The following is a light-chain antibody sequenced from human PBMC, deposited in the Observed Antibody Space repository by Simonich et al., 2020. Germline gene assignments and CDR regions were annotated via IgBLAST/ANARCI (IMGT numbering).Light chain of an antibody. CDR3: QQYYSTPTWT. CDR1: QSVLNSSNIKNY. CDR2: WAS. Sequence: DIVMTQSPDSLAVSLGESATINCKSSQSVLNSSNIKNYLAWYQQKSGQPPKLLIYWASTRESGVTERFSGNGSGTDFTLTISSLQAEDVAVYYCQQYYSTPTWTFGQGTKVEIK. V-gene: IGKV4-1*01. J-gene: IGKJ1*01.